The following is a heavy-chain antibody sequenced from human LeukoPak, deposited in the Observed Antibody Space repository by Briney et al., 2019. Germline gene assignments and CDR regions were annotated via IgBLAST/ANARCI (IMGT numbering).Heavy chain of an antibody. CDR1: GFSFSTYG. J-gene: IGHJ4*02. CDR3: AKGSARRWFWYFDY. CDR2: ISGSGGST. Sequence: PGGSLRLSCAASGFSFSTYGMSWVRQAPGKGLEWVSAISGSGGSTNYADSVKGRFTISRDNSKNTLYPQMNSLRAEDTAVYYCAKGSARRWFWYFDYWGQGTLVTVSS. D-gene: IGHD4-23*01. V-gene: IGHV3-23*01.